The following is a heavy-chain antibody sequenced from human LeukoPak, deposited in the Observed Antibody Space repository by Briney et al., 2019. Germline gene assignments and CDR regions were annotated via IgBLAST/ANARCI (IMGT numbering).Heavy chain of an antibody. Sequence: GRSLRLSCAASGFTFSSHSMYWVRQAPGKGLVWVSRVNSDGSDTRYADSVKGRFTISRDNAKNTLYLQMNSLRAEDTALYYCAREGSVSGYCFDIWGQGTTVSVSS. V-gene: IGHV3-74*01. D-gene: IGHD3-22*01. CDR2: VNSDGSDT. CDR1: GFTFSSHS. CDR3: AREGSVSGYCFDI. J-gene: IGHJ3*02.